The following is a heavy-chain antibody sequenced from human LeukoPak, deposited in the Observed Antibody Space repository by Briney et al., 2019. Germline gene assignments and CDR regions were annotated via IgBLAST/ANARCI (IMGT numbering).Heavy chain of an antibody. CDR3: ARGQHRRANFDY. V-gene: IGHV4-30-2*01. CDR1: GGSITSGDYS. D-gene: IGHD1-26*01. CDR2: INHSGST. Sequence: SETLSLTCAVSGGSITSGDYSWSWIRQPPGQGLEWIGYINHSGSTNYNPSLKSRVTISVDTSKNQFSLKLSSVTAADTAVYYCARGQHRRANFDYWGQGTLVTVSS. J-gene: IGHJ4*02.